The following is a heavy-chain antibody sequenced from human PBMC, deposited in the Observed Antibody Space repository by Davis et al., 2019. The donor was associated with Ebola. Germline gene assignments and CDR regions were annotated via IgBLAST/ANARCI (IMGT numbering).Heavy chain of an antibody. D-gene: IGHD1-26*01. CDR3: ASFVVGATRPVGLDY. J-gene: IGHJ4*02. CDR2: IYHSGST. CDR1: GGSISSSSYY. Sequence: GSLRLSCTVSGGSISSSSYYWGWIRQPPGKGLEWIGEIYHSGSTNYNPSLKSRVTISVDKSKNQFSLKLSSVTAADTAVYYCASFVVGATRPVGLDYWGQGTLVTVSS. V-gene: IGHV4-39*07.